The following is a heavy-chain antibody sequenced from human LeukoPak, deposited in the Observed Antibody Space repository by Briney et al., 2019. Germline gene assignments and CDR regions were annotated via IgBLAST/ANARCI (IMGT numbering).Heavy chain of an antibody. Sequence: GGSLRLSCTASGFTFTNSWMHWVRQAPGKGLVWVSRIRGDGFNTGYADSVKGRFTISRDNAKNTLYLQMNSLTADDTAVYYCARDLILGSGSLDCWGQGTLVTVSS. CDR1: GFTFTNSW. J-gene: IGHJ4*02. CDR2: IRGDGFNT. D-gene: IGHD3-10*01. V-gene: IGHV3-74*01. CDR3: ARDLILGSGSLDC.